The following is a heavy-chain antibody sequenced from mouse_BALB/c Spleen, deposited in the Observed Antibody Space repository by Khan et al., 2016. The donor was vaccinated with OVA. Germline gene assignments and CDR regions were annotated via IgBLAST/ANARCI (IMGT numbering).Heavy chain of an antibody. Sequence: EVQLQESGPGLVKPSQSLSLTCTVTGYSITSEYAWNWIRQFPGDKLEWMGYINYSGNTRFNPSLKSRTSITRDTSKNQFFLQLNSVTTEDTATDYCARKDYYDYDPFPYWGQGTLVTVSA. CDR1: GYSITSEYA. V-gene: IGHV3-2*02. D-gene: IGHD2-4*01. J-gene: IGHJ3*01. CDR2: INYSGNT. CDR3: ARKDYYDYDPFPY.